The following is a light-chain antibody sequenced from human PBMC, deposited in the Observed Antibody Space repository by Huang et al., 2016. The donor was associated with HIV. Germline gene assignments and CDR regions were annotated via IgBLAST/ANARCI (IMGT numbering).Light chain of an antibody. V-gene: IGKV3-15*01. CDR1: HSVDSD. CDR2: DAS. Sequence: EIEMTQSPATLSVSPGERATLSCRASHSVDSDLAWYQQTPGQAPRLLIYDASTRATGISAKFNGTGSGTEFSLSITNPQSEDFAVYYCQQYNDWPPLTFGGGTKVEI. CDR3: QQYNDWPPLT. J-gene: IGKJ4*01.